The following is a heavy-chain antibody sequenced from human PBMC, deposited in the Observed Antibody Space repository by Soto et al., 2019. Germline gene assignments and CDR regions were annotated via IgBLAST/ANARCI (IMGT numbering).Heavy chain of an antibody. Sequence: EVQLLESGGGLVQPGGSLRLSCAASGFTFSSYAMSWVRQTPGKGLEWVSGVLGGGGSTFYADSVKGRFTISRDNSKNPLYVQMNNLRAEDTAIYYCARKGPPRDAFDVWGQGTMVTVSS. V-gene: IGHV3-23*01. J-gene: IGHJ3*01. CDR3: ARKGPPRDAFDV. CDR2: VLGGGGST. CDR1: GFTFSSYA.